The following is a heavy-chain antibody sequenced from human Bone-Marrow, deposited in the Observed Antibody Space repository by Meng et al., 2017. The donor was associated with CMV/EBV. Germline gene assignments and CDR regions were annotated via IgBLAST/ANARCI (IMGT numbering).Heavy chain of an antibody. D-gene: IGHD3-3*01. CDR2: ISSSGSAI. J-gene: IGHJ5*02. CDR3: ARELDDFWSGYYPLDP. V-gene: IGHV3-48*03. CDR1: GFTFSSYE. Sequence: GESLKISCAASGFTFSSYEMNWVRQAPGKGLEWVSYISSSGSAIYYADSVKGRFTISRDNAKNSLYLQMNSLRAEDTAVYYCARELDDFWSGYYPLDPWGQGTLVTVSS.